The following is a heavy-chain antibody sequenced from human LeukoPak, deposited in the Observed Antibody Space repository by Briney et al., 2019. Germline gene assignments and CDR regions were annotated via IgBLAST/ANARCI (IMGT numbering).Heavy chain of an antibody. Sequence: GGSLRLSCAASGFTFSDYSMNWVRQAPGKGLEWISYIGIDSGNTNYADSVKGRFTISRDNSKNTLYLQMNSLRADDTAVYYCARDQVTTSYFTGMDVWGQGTTVTVSS. D-gene: IGHD4-17*01. CDR3: ARDQVTTSYFTGMDV. CDR2: IGIDSGNT. CDR1: GFTFSDYS. J-gene: IGHJ6*02. V-gene: IGHV3-48*01.